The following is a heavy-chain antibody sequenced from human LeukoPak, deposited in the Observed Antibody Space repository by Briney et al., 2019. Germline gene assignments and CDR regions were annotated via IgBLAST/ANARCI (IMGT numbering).Heavy chain of an antibody. CDR3: ARDGPYYDFWSGPVPDY. CDR2: ISAYNGNT. J-gene: IGHJ4*02. D-gene: IGHD3-3*01. V-gene: IGHV1-18*01. Sequence: ASVKVSCKASGYTFTSYGISWVRQAPGQGLEWMGWISAYNGNTNYAQKLQGRVTMTTDASTSTAYMELRSLRSDDTAVYYCARDGPYYDFWSGPVPDYWGQGTLVTVSS. CDR1: GYTFTSYG.